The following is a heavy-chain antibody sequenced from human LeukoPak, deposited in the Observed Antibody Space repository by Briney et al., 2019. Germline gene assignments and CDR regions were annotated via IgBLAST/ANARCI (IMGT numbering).Heavy chain of an antibody. CDR3: ARDPQFSC. Sequence: PGGSLRLSCAASGFTFSSYAMSWVGQAPGKGREWVAAISGSGGSRYYADSVKGRVTISRDTSKISLYLQINNLRAYDTAVYYCARDPQFSCWGQGALVTVSS. J-gene: IGHJ4*02. V-gene: IGHV3-23*01. CDR1: GFTFSSYA. CDR2: ISGSGGSR.